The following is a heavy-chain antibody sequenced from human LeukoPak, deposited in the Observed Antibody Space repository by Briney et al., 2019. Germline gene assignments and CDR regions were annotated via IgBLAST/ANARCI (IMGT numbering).Heavy chain of an antibody. CDR1: GFTFSSYA. CDR3: ARALLWFGELLS. CDR2: ISYDGSNK. V-gene: IGHV3-30-3*01. D-gene: IGHD3-10*01. J-gene: IGHJ4*02. Sequence: GRSLRLSCAASGFTFSSYAMHWVRQAPGKGLEWVAAISYDGSNKYYADSVKGRFTISRDNSKNTLYLQMNSLRAEDTAVYYCARALLWFGELLSWGQGTLVTVSS.